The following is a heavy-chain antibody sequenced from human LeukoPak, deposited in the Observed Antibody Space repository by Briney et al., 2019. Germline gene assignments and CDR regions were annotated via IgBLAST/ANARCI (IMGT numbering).Heavy chain of an antibody. J-gene: IGHJ5*01. V-gene: IGHV4-59*01. CDR1: GGSISTYY. Sequence: SETLSLTCTVFGGSISTYYWTWIRQPPGKGLEWIGYNHYTGSTNHNPSLKSRVTMSVDTSKNQFSLKLSSVTAADTAVYYCARGRSGGDWFDSWGQGALVTVSS. CDR2: NHYTGST. CDR3: ARGRSGGDWFDS. D-gene: IGHD3-10*01.